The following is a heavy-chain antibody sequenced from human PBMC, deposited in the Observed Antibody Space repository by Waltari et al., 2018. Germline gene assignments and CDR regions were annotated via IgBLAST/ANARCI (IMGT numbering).Heavy chain of an antibody. CDR2: VIPIYGTP. CDR1: GGTFGRYA. D-gene: IGHD1-26*01. CDR3: AKREIGYAFDT. J-gene: IGHJ3*02. V-gene: IGHV1-69*12. Sequence: QVQLVQSGAEVKLPGSSVKVACKASGGTFGRYAITWVRQAPGQGLEWVGGVIPIYGTPNYEAKFQGRVTVSADASTSTAYLEVMSLMSEDTAVYYCAKREIGYAFDTWGQGTMVTVSS.